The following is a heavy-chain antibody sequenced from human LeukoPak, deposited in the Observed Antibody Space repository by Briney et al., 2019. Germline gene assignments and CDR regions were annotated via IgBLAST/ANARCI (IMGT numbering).Heavy chain of an antibody. CDR1: GFTFSSYE. D-gene: IGHD3-3*01. Sequence: PGGSLRLSCVASGFTFSSYEMNWVRQAPGKGLEWVSYIGSSGRGIYYGDSVKGRFTMSRDNAKNSLYLQMNSLRAEDTAIYYCARGGSSYQAFDYWGQGTLVTVSS. V-gene: IGHV3-48*03. J-gene: IGHJ4*02. CDR3: ARGGSSYQAFDY. CDR2: IGSSGRGI.